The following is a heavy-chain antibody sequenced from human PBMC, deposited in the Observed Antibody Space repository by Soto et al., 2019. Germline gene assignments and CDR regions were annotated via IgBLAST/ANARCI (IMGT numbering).Heavy chain of an antibody. CDR2: IYYSGNT. V-gene: IGHV4-30-4*01. CDR1: GGSISSSHYY. J-gene: IGHJ3*02. CDR3: AKTITLTNDALDI. Sequence: QVQLQESGPGLVKPSQTLSLTCTVSGGSISSSHYYWTWIRQPPGKGLEWIGYIYYSGNTYYNPSLKSRLTISLDTSKSQFSLKLSSVTAADTAVYYCAKTITLTNDALDISGQGTMVTVSS. D-gene: IGHD4-4*01.